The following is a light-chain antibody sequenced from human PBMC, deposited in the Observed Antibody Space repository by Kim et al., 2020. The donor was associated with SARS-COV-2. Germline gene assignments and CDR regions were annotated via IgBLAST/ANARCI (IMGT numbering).Light chain of an antibody. CDR1: SGHSSYA. CDR2: LNSDGSH. Sequence: SVKLTCTLSSGHSSYAIAWHQQQPEKGPRYLMKLNSDGSHNKGDGIPDRFSGSSSGAERYLTISSLQSEDEADYYCQTWGTGIRVFGGGTQLTVL. J-gene: IGLJ3*02. CDR3: QTWGTGIRV. V-gene: IGLV4-69*01.